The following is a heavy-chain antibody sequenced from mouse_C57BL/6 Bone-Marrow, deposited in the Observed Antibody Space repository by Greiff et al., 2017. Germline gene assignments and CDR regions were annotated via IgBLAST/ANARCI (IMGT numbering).Heavy chain of an antibody. J-gene: IGHJ2*01. V-gene: IGHV5-6*01. Sequence: EVQGVESGGDLVKPGGSLKLSCAASGFTFSSYGMSWVRQTPDKRLEWVATISSGGSYTYYPDSVKGRFTISRDNAKNTLYLQMRSLKSEDTAMYYCARGPHYFDYWGQGTTLTVSS. CDR3: ARGPHYFDY. CDR1: GFTFSSYG. CDR2: ISSGGSYT.